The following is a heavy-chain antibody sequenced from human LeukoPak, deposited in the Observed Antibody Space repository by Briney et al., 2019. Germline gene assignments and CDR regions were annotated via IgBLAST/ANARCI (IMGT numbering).Heavy chain of an antibody. J-gene: IGHJ4*02. Sequence: GGSLRLSCAASGFTFSTYAMSWVRQAPGKGLEWVSAISGSGGFTYYADSVKGRFTISRDNSKNTLYLQMNSLRAEDTAVYYCAKDRFGCSSTSCYSLDYWGQGTLVTVSS. CDR2: ISGSGGFT. V-gene: IGHV3-23*01. CDR1: GFTFSTYA. D-gene: IGHD2-2*01. CDR3: AKDRFGCSSTSCYSLDY.